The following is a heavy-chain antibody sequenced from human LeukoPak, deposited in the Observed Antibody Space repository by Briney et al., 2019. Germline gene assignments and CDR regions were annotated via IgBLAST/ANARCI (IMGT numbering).Heavy chain of an antibody. CDR1: GSTFSSYA. V-gene: IGHV3-15*01. J-gene: IGHJ4*02. CDR2: IKSKTDGGTT. CDR3: TTGGYDSSGYFHEY. Sequence: GGSLRLSCAASGSTFSSYAMSWVRQAPGKGLEWVGRIKSKTDGGTTDYAAPVKGRFTISRDDSKNTLYLQMNSLKTEDTAVYYCTTGGYDSSGYFHEYWGQGTLVTVSS. D-gene: IGHD3-22*01.